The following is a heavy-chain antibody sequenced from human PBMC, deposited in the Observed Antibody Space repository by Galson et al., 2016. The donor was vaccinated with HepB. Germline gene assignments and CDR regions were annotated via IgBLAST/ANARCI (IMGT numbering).Heavy chain of an antibody. CDR1: GFSIDSLF. D-gene: IGHD3-16*01. V-gene: IGHV3-53*01. Sequence: SLRLSCAVSGFSIDSLFMTWIRQAPGKGLEFVSIIEISGIKHYADSVEGRFAISGDSSKNTVYLQMNSLTVEDTALYYCAAGNGGIDSWGQGTLVTVSS. CDR3: AAGNGGIDS. CDR2: IEISGIK. J-gene: IGHJ4*02.